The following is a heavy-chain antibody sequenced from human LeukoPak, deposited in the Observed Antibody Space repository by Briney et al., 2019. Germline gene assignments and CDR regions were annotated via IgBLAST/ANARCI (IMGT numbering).Heavy chain of an antibody. J-gene: IGHJ3*02. CDR1: GGTFSSYA. D-gene: IGHD5-24*01. Sequence: SVKVSCKASGGTFSSYAISWVRQAPGQGLEWMGRIIPIFGTANYAQKFQGRVTITTDESTSTAYMELSSLRSEDTAVYYCAIFSVEMATIDAFNIWGQGTMVTVSS. CDR2: IIPIFGTA. CDR3: AIFSVEMATIDAFNI. V-gene: IGHV1-69*05.